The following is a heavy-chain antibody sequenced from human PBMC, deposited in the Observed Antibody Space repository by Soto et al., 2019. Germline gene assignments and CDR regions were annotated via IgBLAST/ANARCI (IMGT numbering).Heavy chain of an antibody. J-gene: IGHJ5*02. CDR1: GFTFSSYA. CDR3: AKVYGDYGRGFDR. V-gene: IGHV3-23*01. D-gene: IGHD4-17*01. CDR2: ISGSGGST. Sequence: EVQLLESGGGLVQPGGSLRLSCSASGFTFSSYAMNWVRQAPGKGLEWVSAISGSGGSTSYADSVKGLFTISRDNAKNTVYLQMSSLRAVDTGVYYCAKVYGDYGRGFDRWGQGTLVTVSS.